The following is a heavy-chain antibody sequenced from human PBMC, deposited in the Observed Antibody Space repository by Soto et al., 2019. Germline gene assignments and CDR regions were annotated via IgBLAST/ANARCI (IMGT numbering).Heavy chain of an antibody. D-gene: IGHD2-15*01. J-gene: IGHJ4*02. CDR2: IYYTGST. CDR3: ARECSGGACYPASFDY. Sequence: QVRLQESGPGLVKPSETLYLTCTVSGGTISTYYWSWIRQPAGKGLEWIGRIYYTGSTDYNPSLKSRVTMSVDTSKNQFSLKVSSVTAADTAVYYCARECSGGACYPASFDYWGQGTLVTVSS. CDR1: GGTISTYY. V-gene: IGHV4-4*07.